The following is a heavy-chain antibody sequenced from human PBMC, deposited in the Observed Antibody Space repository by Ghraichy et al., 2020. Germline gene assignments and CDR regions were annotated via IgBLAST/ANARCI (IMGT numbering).Heavy chain of an antibody. Sequence: SETLSLTCTDSGGSISTYYFSWIRQPPAKGLERIGYLYYSRSTNSNPSLKRRVTISVDTSKNQFSLTLSSVTAADTAVYYCARDYCSGGSCRDAFDIWGQGTMVTGSS. CDR1: GGSISTYY. CDR3: ARDYCSGGSCRDAFDI. J-gene: IGHJ3*02. V-gene: IGHV4-59*01. D-gene: IGHD2-15*01. CDR2: LYYSRST.